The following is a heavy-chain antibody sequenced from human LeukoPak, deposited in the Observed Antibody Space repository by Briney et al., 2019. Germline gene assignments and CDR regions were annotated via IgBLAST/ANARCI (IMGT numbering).Heavy chain of an antibody. CDR1: GRTFSSYA. CDR2: IIPIFGTA. J-gene: IGHJ6*03. D-gene: IGHD6-13*01. V-gene: IGHV1-69*05. CDR3: ARGVSQQLDETPDYYYYMDV. Sequence: SVKVSCKASGRTFSSYAISWVRQAPGQGLEWMGGIIPIFGTANYAQKFQGRVTITTDESTSTAYMELSSLRSEDTAVYYCARGVSQQLDETPDYYYYMDVWGKGTTVTVSS.